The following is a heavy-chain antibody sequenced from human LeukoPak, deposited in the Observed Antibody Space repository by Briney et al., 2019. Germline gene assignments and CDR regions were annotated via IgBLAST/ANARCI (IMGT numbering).Heavy chain of an antibody. CDR2: ISWDGGST. CDR3: ARGTTIFGVVNPEFDY. Sequence: GGSLRLSCAASGFTFDDYTMHWVRQAPGKGLEWVSLISWDGGSTYYADSVKGRFTISRDNSKNSLYLQMNSLRAEDTAVYYCARGTTIFGVVNPEFDYWGQGTLVTVSS. V-gene: IGHV3-43*01. CDR1: GFTFDDYT. J-gene: IGHJ4*02. D-gene: IGHD3-3*01.